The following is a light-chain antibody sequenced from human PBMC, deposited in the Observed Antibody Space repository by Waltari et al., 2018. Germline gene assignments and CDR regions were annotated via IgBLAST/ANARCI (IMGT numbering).Light chain of an antibody. CDR2: EDN. CDR1: SDSIPSNN. J-gene: IGLJ2*01. V-gene: IGLV6-57*03. Sequence: NSLLTQPHSVSESPGKTVTIYCTRTSDSIPSNNVQLSQQRPGSAPTPVIFEDNQRPSGVPDRFSASIDTSSNSASLTISELKTEDEALYYCQSYDSDEGVVFGGGTKLTVL. CDR3: QSYDSDEGVV.